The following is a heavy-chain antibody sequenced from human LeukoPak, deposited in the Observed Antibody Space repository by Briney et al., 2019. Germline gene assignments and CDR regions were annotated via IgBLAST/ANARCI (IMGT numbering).Heavy chain of an antibody. J-gene: IGHJ4*02. Sequence: PGRSLRLSCAASGFTFSSYDMHWLRQAPGRGLEWVAFISFDGNNKYYADSVQGRFTISRDNSKNTVSLHMNSLRAEDSAIYRCARAYDKAYDYWGQGTLVTVSS. V-gene: IGHV3-33*08. D-gene: IGHD2-21*01. CDR3: ARAYDKAYDY. CDR2: ISFDGNNK. CDR1: GFTFSSYD.